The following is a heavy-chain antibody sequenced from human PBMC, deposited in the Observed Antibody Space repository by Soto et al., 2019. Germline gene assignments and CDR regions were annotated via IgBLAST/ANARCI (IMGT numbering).Heavy chain of an antibody. CDR2: ISGSGGST. Sequence: GGSLRLSCAASGFTFSSYAMSWVRQAPGKGLEWVSAISGSGGSTYYADSVKGRFTISRDNSKNTLYLQMNSLRAEDTAVYYCAKDLVDSLCSSTSCPYYYYGMDVWGQGTTVTVSS. V-gene: IGHV3-23*01. J-gene: IGHJ6*02. CDR3: AKDLVDSLCSSTSCPYYYYGMDV. CDR1: GFTFSSYA. D-gene: IGHD2-2*01.